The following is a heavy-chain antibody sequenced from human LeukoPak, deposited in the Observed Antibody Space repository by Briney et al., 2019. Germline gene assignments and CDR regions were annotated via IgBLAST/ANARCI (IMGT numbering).Heavy chain of an antibody. V-gene: IGHV4-38-2*02. Sequence: SETLSLTCTVSGYSISSNYYWGWIRQPPGKGVEGMGSIYHSGSTYYNPSLKRRVTISGDTSKNQFSLKLSSVTAADTAVYFCARDAYYDFWSGYSRGADYWGQGTLVTVSS. CDR2: IYHSGST. D-gene: IGHD3-3*01. CDR3: ARDAYYDFWSGYSRGADY. CDR1: GYSISSNYY. J-gene: IGHJ4*02.